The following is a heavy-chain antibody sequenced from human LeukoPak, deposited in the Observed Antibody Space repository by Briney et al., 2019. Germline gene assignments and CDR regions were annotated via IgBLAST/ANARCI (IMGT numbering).Heavy chain of an antibody. V-gene: IGHV1-24*01. Sequence: ASVKVSCTVSGYTLTELSMHWVRQAPGKGLEWMGGFDPEDGETIYAQKFQGRVTMTRDTSTSTVYMELSSLRSEDTAVYYCARTAGRTFDYWGQGTLVTVSS. CDR2: FDPEDGET. CDR1: GYTLTELS. CDR3: ARTAGRTFDY. J-gene: IGHJ4*02. D-gene: IGHD6-6*01.